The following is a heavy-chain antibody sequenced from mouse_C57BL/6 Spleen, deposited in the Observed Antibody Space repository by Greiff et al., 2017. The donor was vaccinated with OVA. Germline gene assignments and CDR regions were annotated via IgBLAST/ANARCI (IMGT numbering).Heavy chain of an antibody. Sequence: EVQLQESGPELVKPGASVKIPCKASGYTFTDYNMDWVKQSHGKSLEWIGDINPNNGGTIYNQKFKGKATLTVDKSSSTAYMELRSLTSEDTAVYYCARCYGSRGHWYFDVWGTGTTVTVSS. D-gene: IGHD1-1*01. CDR2: INPNNGGT. CDR1: GYTFTDYN. CDR3: ARCYGSRGHWYFDV. V-gene: IGHV1-18*01. J-gene: IGHJ1*03.